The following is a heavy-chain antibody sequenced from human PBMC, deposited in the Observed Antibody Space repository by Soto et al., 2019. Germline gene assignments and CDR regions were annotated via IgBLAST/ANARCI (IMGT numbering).Heavy chain of an antibody. V-gene: IGHV1-18*01. CDR3: ARDTTAVTQTYYFDY. Sequence: ASVKVSCKASGYTFTTYGISWVRQAPGQGLEWMGWISAYNGNTNYAQSLQGRVTMTTDTSTSTAYMELRSLRSDDTAVYYCARDTTAVTQTYYFDYWGQGTLVTVSS. J-gene: IGHJ4*02. CDR2: ISAYNGNT. CDR1: GYTFTTYG. D-gene: IGHD4-17*01.